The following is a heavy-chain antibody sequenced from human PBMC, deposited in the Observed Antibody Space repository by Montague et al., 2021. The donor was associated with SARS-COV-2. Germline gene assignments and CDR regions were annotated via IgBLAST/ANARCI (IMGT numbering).Heavy chain of an antibody. CDR1: GGSISSYY. V-gene: IGHV4-59*08. Sequence: SETLSLTCTVSGGSISSYYWSWIRQPPGKGLEWIGYIYYSGSTNYNPSLKSRATISVDTSKNQFSLKLSSVTAADTAAYYCARHALGYFDWLNEGYFDYWGQGTLVTVSS. CDR3: ARHALGYFDWLNEGYFDY. D-gene: IGHD3-9*01. J-gene: IGHJ4*02. CDR2: IYYSGST.